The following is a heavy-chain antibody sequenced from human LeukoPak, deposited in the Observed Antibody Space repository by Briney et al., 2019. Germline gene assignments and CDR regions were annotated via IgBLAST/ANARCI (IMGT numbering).Heavy chain of an antibody. D-gene: IGHD6-13*01. J-gene: IGHJ5*02. CDR3: AREGDSGSVGWFDP. Sequence: PSETLSLTCSVSGYSTSSGYYWGWIRQPPGKGVEWIGSIYHSERTYYNPSLKSRVTISVDTSKNQFSLRLSSVTAADTAVYYCAREGDSGSVGWFDPWGQGTLVTVSS. CDR1: GYSTSSGYY. V-gene: IGHV4-38-2*02. CDR2: IYHSERT.